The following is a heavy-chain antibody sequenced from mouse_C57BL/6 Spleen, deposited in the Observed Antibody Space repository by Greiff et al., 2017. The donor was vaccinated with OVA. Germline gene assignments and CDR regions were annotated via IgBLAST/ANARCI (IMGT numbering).Heavy chain of an antibody. D-gene: IGHD1-1*01. Sequence: QVQLQQSGAELVKPGASVKMSCKASGYTFTSYWITWVKQRPGQGLEWIGDIYPGSGSTNYNEKFKSKATLTVDTSSSTAYMQLSSLTSEDSAVYYCAASLDYYGSSYYAMDYWGQGTSVTVSS. CDR2: IYPGSGST. CDR3: AASLDYYGSSYYAMDY. V-gene: IGHV1-55*01. J-gene: IGHJ4*01. CDR1: GYTFTSYW.